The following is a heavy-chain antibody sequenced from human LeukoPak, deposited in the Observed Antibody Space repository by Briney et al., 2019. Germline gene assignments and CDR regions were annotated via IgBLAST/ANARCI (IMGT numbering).Heavy chain of an antibody. CDR2: IYYSGST. CDR1: GGSISSYY. Sequence: KPSETLSLTCTVSGGSISSYYWSWIRQPPGKGLEWIGYIYYSGSTNYNPSLKSRVTISVDTSKNQFSLKLSSVTAADTAVYYCARVGLRFLDLDYWGQGTLVTVSS. D-gene: IGHD3-3*01. J-gene: IGHJ4*02. CDR3: ARVGLRFLDLDY. V-gene: IGHV4-59*01.